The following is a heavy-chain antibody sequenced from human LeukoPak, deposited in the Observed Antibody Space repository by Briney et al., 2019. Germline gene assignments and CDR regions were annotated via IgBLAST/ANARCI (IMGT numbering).Heavy chain of an antibody. CDR3: ARDSSAYFDY. Sequence: GRSLRLSCAASGFTFSSYAMHWVRQAPGKGLEWVAVISYDGSNKYYADSVKGRFTISIDNSKNTLYLQMNSLRAEDTAVYYCARDSSAYFDYWGQGTLVTVSS. J-gene: IGHJ4*02. CDR2: ISYDGSNK. CDR1: GFTFSSYA. V-gene: IGHV3-30-3*01.